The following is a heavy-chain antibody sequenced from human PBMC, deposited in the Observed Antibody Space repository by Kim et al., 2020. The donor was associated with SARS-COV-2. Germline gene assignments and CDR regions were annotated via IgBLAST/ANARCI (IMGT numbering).Heavy chain of an antibody. Sequence: GGSLRLSCAASGFTFSSYWMSWVRQAPGKGLEWVANIKQDGSEKYYVDSVKGRFTISRDNAKNSLYLQMNSLRAEDTAVYYCARTYYDFWSGYDDYWGQGTLVTVSS. CDR3: ARTYYDFWSGYDDY. CDR2: IKQDGSEK. V-gene: IGHV3-7*03. D-gene: IGHD3-3*01. J-gene: IGHJ4*02. CDR1: GFTFSSYW.